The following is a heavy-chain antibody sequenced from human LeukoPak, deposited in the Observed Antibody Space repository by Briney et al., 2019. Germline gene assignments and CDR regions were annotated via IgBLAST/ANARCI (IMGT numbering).Heavy chain of an antibody. J-gene: IGHJ4*02. CDR3: ARDRVQLGYCSSTSCSRRIFDY. Sequence: SETLSLTCAFYGGSFSGYYWSWIRQPPGKGLEWIGEINHSGSTNYNPPLKSRVTISVDTSKNQFSLKLSSVTAADTAVYYCARDRVQLGYCSSTSCSRRIFDYWGQGTLVTVSS. CDR1: GGSFSGYY. CDR2: INHSGST. D-gene: IGHD2-2*01. V-gene: IGHV4-34*01.